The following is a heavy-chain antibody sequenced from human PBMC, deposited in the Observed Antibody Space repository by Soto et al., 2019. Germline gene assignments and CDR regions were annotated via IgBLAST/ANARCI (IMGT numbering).Heavy chain of an antibody. CDR3: VKDRDSNSWPSRDV. CDR1: GYTFTRNG. CDR2: ISPNSGNI. Sequence: QVHLVQSGAEVKKPGASVNVSCKTSGYTFTRNGISWVRQAPGQGLEWMGWISPNSGNIKYAQKLQGRVIMTTDTSTSTAYMELRSPSSDDTAVYYCVKDRDSNSWPSRDVGGPGTTVTVSS. J-gene: IGHJ6*02. V-gene: IGHV1-18*01. D-gene: IGHD3-22*01.